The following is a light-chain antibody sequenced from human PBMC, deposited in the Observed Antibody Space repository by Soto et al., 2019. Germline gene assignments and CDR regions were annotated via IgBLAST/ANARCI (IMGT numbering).Light chain of an antibody. CDR3: QQSYRTSWT. Sequence: DIQMTQSPSSLSASVGDRVTITCRASQGISTYLNWYQQKPGKAPKLLIYAASSLQSCVPSRFSGSGSETDFTLTIISLQPQHFATYSCQQSYRTSWTFGQETNVQIK. V-gene: IGKV1-39*01. CDR1: QGISTY. CDR2: AAS. J-gene: IGKJ1*01.